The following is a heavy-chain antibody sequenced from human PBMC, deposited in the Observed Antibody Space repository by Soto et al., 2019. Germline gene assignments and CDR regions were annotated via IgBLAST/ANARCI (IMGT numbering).Heavy chain of an antibody. V-gene: IGHV4-59*01. CDR1: GGSLSSYY. CDR2: IYYSGST. J-gene: IGHJ4*02. D-gene: IGHD6-6*01. CDR3: ARTVYSSSSGLGY. Sequence: SETLSLTCTVSGGSLSSYYWSWIRQPPGKGLEWIGYIYYSGSTNYNPSLKSRVTISVDTSKNQFSLKLSSVTAADTAVYYCARTVYSSSSGLGYWGQGTLVTVSS.